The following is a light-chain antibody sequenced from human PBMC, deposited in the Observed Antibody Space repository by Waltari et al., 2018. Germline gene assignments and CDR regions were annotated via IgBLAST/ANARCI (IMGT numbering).Light chain of an antibody. V-gene: IGKV3-11*01. CDR1: QSVSTS. CDR3: QQRYTGPRT. J-gene: IGKJ4*02. CDR2: DSS. Sequence: EIVLTQSPATLSLSPGERATLSCRASQSVSTSLAWYQQRPGQAHRLLIYDSSNRATGIPARFSGSGSETDFTHTISSREPEEFAVYCCQQRYTGPRTFGGGSKVE.